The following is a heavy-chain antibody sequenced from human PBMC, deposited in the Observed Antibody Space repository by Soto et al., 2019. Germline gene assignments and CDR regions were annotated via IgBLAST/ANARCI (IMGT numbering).Heavy chain of an antibody. D-gene: IGHD1-26*01. J-gene: IGHJ4*02. CDR3: AKDRRYSGSYSPDY. CDR2: ISYDGSNK. CDR1: GFTFSSYG. Sequence: GCLLLPCSASGFTFSSYGMHWVRQAPGKGLEWVAVISYDGSNKYYADSVKGRFTISRDNSKNTLYLQMNSLRAEDTAVYYCAKDRRYSGSYSPDYWGQGTLVTVYS. V-gene: IGHV3-30*18.